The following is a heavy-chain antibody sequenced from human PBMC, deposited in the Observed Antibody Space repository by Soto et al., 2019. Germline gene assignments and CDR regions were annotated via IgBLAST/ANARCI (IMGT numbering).Heavy chain of an antibody. CDR1: GFTFDDYT. Sequence: GGSLRLSCAASGFTFDDYTMHWVRQAPGKGLEWVSLISWDGGSTYYADSVKGRFTISRDNSKNSLYLQMNSLRTEDTALYYCAKDGPSGYAEDYYYYGMDVWGQGTTVTVSS. J-gene: IGHJ6*02. V-gene: IGHV3-43*01. D-gene: IGHD5-12*01. CDR3: AKDGPSGYAEDYYYYGMDV. CDR2: ISWDGGST.